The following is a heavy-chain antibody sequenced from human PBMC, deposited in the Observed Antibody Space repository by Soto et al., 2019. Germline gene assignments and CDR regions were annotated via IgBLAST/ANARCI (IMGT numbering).Heavy chain of an antibody. CDR2: IYYSGST. V-gene: IGHV4-31*03. CDR1: GGSISSGGYY. Sequence: SSETLSLTCTVSGGSISSGGYYWSWIRQHPGKGLEWIGYIYYSGSTYYNPSLKSRVTISVDTSKNQFSLKLSSVTAADTAVYYCARGPRNIVVVPAAIYYYYYMDVWGKGTTVTVSS. J-gene: IGHJ6*03. CDR3: ARGPRNIVVVPAAIYYYYYMDV. D-gene: IGHD2-2*01.